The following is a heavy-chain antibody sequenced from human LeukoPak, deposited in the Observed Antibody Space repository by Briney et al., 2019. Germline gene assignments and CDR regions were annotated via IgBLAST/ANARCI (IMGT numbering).Heavy chain of an antibody. V-gene: IGHV4-59*01. CDR2: IYYTGST. D-gene: IGHD7-27*01. J-gene: IGHJ4*02. CDR1: GGSISSYY. Sequence: PSETLSLTCTVSGGSISSYYWSWIRQSPGKGLEWIGYIYYTGSTTYNPSLKSRVTISAGTSKNQFSLKLSSVTAADTAVYYWASRNLGNDYWGQGTLVTVSS. CDR3: ASRNLGNDY.